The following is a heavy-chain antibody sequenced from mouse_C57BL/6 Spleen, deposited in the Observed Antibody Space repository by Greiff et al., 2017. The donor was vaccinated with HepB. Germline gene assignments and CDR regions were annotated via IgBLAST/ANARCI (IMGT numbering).Heavy chain of an antibody. CDR3: VREGDYSNYGYYYAMDY. J-gene: IGHJ4*01. Sequence: GGGLVQPKGSLKLSCAASGFTFNTYAMHWVRQAPGKGLEWVARIRSKSSNYATYYADSVKDRFTISRDDSQSMLYLQMNNLKTEDTAMYYCVREGDYSNYGYYYAMDYWGQGTSVTVSS. V-gene: IGHV10-3*01. CDR1: GFTFNTYA. CDR2: IRSKSSNYAT. D-gene: IGHD2-5*01.